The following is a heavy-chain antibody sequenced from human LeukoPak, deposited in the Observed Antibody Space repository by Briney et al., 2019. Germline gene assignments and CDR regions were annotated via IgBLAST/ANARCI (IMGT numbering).Heavy chain of an antibody. CDR2: MNPNSGNT. Sequence: GASVKVSCKASGYTFTSYDINWVRQATGQGLEWMGWMNPNSGNTGYAQKFQGRVTITRNTSISTAYMELSSLRSEDTAVYYCASMGVIGYCSSTSCQLTNAFDIWGQGTMVTVSS. CDR3: ASMGVIGYCSSTSCQLTNAFDI. CDR1: GYTFTSYD. D-gene: IGHD2-2*01. V-gene: IGHV1-8*03. J-gene: IGHJ3*02.